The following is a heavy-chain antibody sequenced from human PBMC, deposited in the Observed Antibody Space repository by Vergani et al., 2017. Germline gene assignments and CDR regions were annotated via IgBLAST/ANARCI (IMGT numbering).Heavy chain of an antibody. J-gene: IGHJ3*02. V-gene: IGHV1-69*08. CDR3: ARDRKTMVRVDAFDI. Sequence: QVQLVQSGAEVKKPGSSVKVSCKASGGTFSSYTISWVRQAPGQGLEWMGRIIPILGIVNYAQKFQDRVTITADESTSTAYMELSSLRSEDTAVYYCARDRKTMVRVDAFDIWGQGTMVTVSS. CDR2: IIPILGIV. CDR1: GGTFSSYT. D-gene: IGHD3-10*01.